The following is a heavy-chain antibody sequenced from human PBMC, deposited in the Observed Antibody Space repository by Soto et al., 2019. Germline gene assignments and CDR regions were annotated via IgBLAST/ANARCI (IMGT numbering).Heavy chain of an antibody. CDR2: IHHSGST. CDR1: GGSISSSNW. Sequence: QVQLQESGPGLVKPSGTLSLTCAVSGGSISSSNWWSWVRQSPGKGLEWIGEIHHSGSTNYNPSLKSRVTISVDKSKNQSSLTLSSVTAADAAVYYCASTYYSDSSGYYSLGDWGQGTPVTVSS. CDR3: ASTYYSDSSGYYSLGD. J-gene: IGHJ4*02. V-gene: IGHV4-4*02. D-gene: IGHD3-22*01.